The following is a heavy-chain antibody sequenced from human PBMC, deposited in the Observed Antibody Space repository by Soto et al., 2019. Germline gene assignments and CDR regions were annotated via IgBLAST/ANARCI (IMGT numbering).Heavy chain of an antibody. CDR2: MKGDGSTA. Sequence: EAQLLESGGGFVQPGGSLRLSCAASGFSFRSHWMHWVRQAPGKGLVWVSRMKGDGSTANYADSVKGRLTISRDNARNTVYLQMNSLRVEDTAVYYCARGIPGHYGFDIWGQGTMVTVSS. CDR3: ARGIPGHYGFDI. CDR1: GFSFRSHW. V-gene: IGHV3-74*01. D-gene: IGHD3-10*01. J-gene: IGHJ3*02.